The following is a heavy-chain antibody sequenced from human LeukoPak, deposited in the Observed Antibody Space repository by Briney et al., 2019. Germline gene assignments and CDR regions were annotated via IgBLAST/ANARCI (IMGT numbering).Heavy chain of an antibody. Sequence: ASVKVSCKASGGTFSSYAISWVRQAPGQGLEWMGGIIPIFGTANYAQKFQGRVTITADKSTSTAYMELSSLRSEDTAVYYCARALRYSSGWYGDWYFDLWGRGTLVTVSS. J-gene: IGHJ2*01. CDR3: ARALRYSSGWYGDWYFDL. CDR1: GGTFSSYA. CDR2: IIPIFGTA. V-gene: IGHV1-69*06. D-gene: IGHD6-19*01.